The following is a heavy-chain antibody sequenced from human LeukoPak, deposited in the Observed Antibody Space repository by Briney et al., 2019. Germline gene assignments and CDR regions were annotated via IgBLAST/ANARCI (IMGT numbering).Heavy chain of an antibody. Sequence: GSLRLSCAASGFTFSSYAMHWVRQAPGKGLEWVAVISYDGSNKYYADSVKGRFTISRDNSKNTLYLQVNSLRAEDTAVYYCARDGRPLWFGELFLWGQGTLVTVSS. CDR2: ISYDGSNK. J-gene: IGHJ4*02. V-gene: IGHV3-30-3*01. CDR3: ARDGRPLWFGELFL. CDR1: GFTFSSYA. D-gene: IGHD3-10*01.